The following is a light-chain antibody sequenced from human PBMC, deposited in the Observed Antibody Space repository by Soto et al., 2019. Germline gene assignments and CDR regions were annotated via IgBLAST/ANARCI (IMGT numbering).Light chain of an antibody. Sequence: DIVMTQSPDSLAVSLGERATINCKSSQSVLHSPTNNNYLAWYQKKPGQPPKLLIYWASTRESGVPDRFSGSGSGTDFTLTMHSLQAEDAAVYYWHQYYSTPRTFGQGTKVEIK. V-gene: IGKV4-1*01. CDR3: HQYYSTPRT. CDR2: WAS. CDR1: QSVLHSPTNNNY. J-gene: IGKJ1*01.